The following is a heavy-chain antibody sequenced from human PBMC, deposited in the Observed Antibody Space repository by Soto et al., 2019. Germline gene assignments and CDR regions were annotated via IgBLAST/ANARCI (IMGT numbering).Heavy chain of an antibody. CDR2: ISYDGTIK. CDR3: AKAPQSSGFEY. J-gene: IGHJ4*02. CDR1: GFAFHNDG. Sequence: QVHLVESGGGVVQPGKSLRLSCTASGFAFHNDGMHWVRQAPGKGLEWVSVISYDGTIKYYADSVKGRFTISRDNSKNTLYLQMNRLRSEDTAVYYCAKAPQSSGFEYWGQGTLVTVSS. D-gene: IGHD3-22*01. V-gene: IGHV3-30*18.